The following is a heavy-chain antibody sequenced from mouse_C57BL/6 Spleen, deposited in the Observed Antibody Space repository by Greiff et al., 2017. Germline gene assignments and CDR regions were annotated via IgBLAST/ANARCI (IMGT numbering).Heavy chain of an antibody. J-gene: IGHJ2*01. CDR3: ARSQLARRYYFDY. V-gene: IGHV1-85*01. Sequence: VQVVESGPELVKPGASVKLSCKASGYTFTSYDINWVKQRPGQGLEWIGWIYPRDGSTKYNEKFKGKATLTVDTSSSTAYMELHSLTSEDSAVYFCARSQLARRYYFDYWGQGTTLTVSS. CDR2: IYPRDGST. CDR1: GYTFTSYD. D-gene: IGHD4-1*02.